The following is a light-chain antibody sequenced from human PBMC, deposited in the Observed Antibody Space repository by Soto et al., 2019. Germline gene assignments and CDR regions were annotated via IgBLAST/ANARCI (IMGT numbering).Light chain of an antibody. Sequence: DIVMTQSPLSLPVTPGEPASISCRSSQSLLHSNGYNYLDWYLQKPGQSPQLLIYLGSNRASGVPDRFSGSGSGTDFTLKNSRVEAEDVGVYYCMQALQTPLFGGGTKVDIK. CDR3: MQALQTPL. CDR2: LGS. CDR1: QSLLHSNGYNY. J-gene: IGKJ4*01. V-gene: IGKV2-28*01.